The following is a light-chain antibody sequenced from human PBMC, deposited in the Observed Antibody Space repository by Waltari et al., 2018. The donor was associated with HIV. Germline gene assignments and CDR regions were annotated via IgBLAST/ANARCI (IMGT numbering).Light chain of an antibody. CDR2: RNN. V-gene: IGLV1-47*01. CDR3: AAWDDSLSGPNWV. Sequence: QSMLTPPPSASATPGQRVTLSCSDSSPNTGRNYIYCPQQLPGTAPKLLIYRNNQRPSGVPDRFSGSKSGTSASLAISGLRSEDEADYYCAAWDDSLSGPNWVFAGGTKLTVL. CDR1: SPNTGRNY. J-gene: IGLJ3*02.